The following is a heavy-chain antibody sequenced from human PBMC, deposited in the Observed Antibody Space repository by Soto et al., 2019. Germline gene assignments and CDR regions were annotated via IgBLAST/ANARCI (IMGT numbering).Heavy chain of an antibody. CDR1: CGSISSGDYY. Sequence: SETLSLTCTVSCGSISSGDYYSSWIRQPPGKGLEWIGYIYYSGSTYYNPSLKSRVTISVDTSKNQFSLKLSSVTAADTAVYYCARGLDYGDYVPPWFDPWAQGTLVPVSS. D-gene: IGHD4-17*01. V-gene: IGHV4-30-4*01. CDR2: IYYSGST. CDR3: ARGLDYGDYVPPWFDP. J-gene: IGHJ5*02.